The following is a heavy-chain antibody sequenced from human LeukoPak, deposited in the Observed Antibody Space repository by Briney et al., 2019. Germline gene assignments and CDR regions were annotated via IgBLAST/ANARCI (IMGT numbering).Heavy chain of an antibody. Sequence: GGSLRLPCEASGFTFNTYSMNWARQAPGKGLEWVSSIDSSGGYMFYADSVKGRFIISRDNAKDSLYLQMNSLRVEDTAVYYCLRGDRRDYWGQGTLVIVSS. CDR3: LRGDRRDY. J-gene: IGHJ4*02. CDR1: GFTFNTYS. CDR2: IDSSGGYM. V-gene: IGHV3-21*06.